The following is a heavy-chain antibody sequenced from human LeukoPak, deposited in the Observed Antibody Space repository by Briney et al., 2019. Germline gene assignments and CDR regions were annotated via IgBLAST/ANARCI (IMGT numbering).Heavy chain of an antibody. V-gene: IGHV4-59*08. CDR3: ATSTIFGVVEPYYFDY. Sequence: SETLSLTCTVSGGSISSYYWSWIRQPAGKGLEWIGYIYCSGSTNYNPSLKSRVTISVDTSKNQFSLKLSSVTAADTAVYYCATSTIFGVVEPYYFDYWGQGTLVTVSS. D-gene: IGHD3-3*01. J-gene: IGHJ4*02. CDR2: IYCSGST. CDR1: GGSISSYY.